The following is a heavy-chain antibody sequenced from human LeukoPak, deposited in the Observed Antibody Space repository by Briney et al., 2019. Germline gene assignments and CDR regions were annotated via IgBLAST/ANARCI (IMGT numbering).Heavy chain of an antibody. CDR2: INPDSGGT. CDR1: GYTFTGNY. V-gene: IGHV1-2*02. Sequence: ASVKVSCKASGYTFTGNYIHWLRQAPGQGLEWMGRINPDSGGTNYAQKFQGRVTMTRDTSISTAYMELSRLRSDDTAVFYCARDSSSFDLWGPDTLVTVSS. CDR3: ARDSSSFDL. D-gene: IGHD6-19*01. J-gene: IGHJ2*01.